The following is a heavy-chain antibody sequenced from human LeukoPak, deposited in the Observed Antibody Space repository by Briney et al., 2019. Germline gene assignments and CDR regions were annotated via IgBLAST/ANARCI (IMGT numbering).Heavy chain of an antibody. J-gene: IGHJ5*02. CDR2: IYYSGST. CDR1: GGSISSGAYS. D-gene: IGHD3/OR15-3a*01. V-gene: IGHV4-31*03. Sequence: SETLSLTCTVSGGSISSGAYSWSWIRQHPEKGLEWIGDIYYSGSTYYNPSLKSRVIISVDTSKNQFSLKLSSVTAADTAVYYCARLIRTGDNWSDPWGQGTLVTVSS. CDR3: ARLIRTGDNWSDP.